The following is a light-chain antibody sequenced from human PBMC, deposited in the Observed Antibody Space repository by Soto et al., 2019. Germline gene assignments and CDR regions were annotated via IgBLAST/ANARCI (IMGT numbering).Light chain of an antibody. J-gene: IGKJ5*01. V-gene: IGKV1-39*01. CDR1: QSISSY. Sequence: DIQMTQSPSSLSASVGDRVTITCRASQSISSYLNWYQQKPGKAPKLLIYAASSLQSGVPSRFXXSXXXXXXXXXIXXXQPEDFATYYCQQSYSTPITFGQGTRLEIK. CDR2: AAS. CDR3: QQSYSTPIT.